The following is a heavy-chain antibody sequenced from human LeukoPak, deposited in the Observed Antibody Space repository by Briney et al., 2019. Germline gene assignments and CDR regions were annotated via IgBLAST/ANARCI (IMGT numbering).Heavy chain of an antibody. CDR2: INHSGST. CDR3: ARGRAPDV. CDR1: GGSISSGGYY. V-gene: IGHV4-39*07. J-gene: IGHJ6*01. Sequence: SETLSLTCTVSGGSISSGGYYWSRIRQPPGKGLEWIGEINHSGSTNYNPSLQSRVTISVDTSKNQFSLKLSSVTAADTAVYYCARGRAPDVWGKGATDTV.